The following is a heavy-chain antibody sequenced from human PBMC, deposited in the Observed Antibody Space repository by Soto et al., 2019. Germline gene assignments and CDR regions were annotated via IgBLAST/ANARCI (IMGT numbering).Heavy chain of an antibody. V-gene: IGHV3-21*01. CDR3: ARDTPLFSFGYQRGNYFDY. Sequence: GGSLRLSCAASGFTFSTYTMNWVRQAPGKGLECVSSIYSTSTYIYYTDSVKGRFSISRDNARNSLYLQMNSLRAEDTAVYYCARDTPLFSFGYQRGNYFDYWGQGALVTVSS. J-gene: IGHJ4*02. CDR1: GFTFSTYT. CDR2: IYSTSTYI. D-gene: IGHD3-22*01.